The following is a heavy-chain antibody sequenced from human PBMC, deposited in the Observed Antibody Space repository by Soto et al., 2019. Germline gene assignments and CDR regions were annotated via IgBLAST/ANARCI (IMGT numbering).Heavy chain of an antibody. CDR3: ARDKITGHFDY. D-gene: IGHD2-8*02. CDR2: IPHSXST. J-gene: IGHJ4*02. V-gene: IGHV4-34*01. Sequence: PXXTLSLTCAVYGGSFSGYYWTWIRQPPGRRMEWIWXIPHSXSTNYTPSLKXXVTISVDTSKNQSSLKLTSVNDADKAVYYCARDKITGHFDYWGQGTLVTVSS. CDR1: GGSFSGYY.